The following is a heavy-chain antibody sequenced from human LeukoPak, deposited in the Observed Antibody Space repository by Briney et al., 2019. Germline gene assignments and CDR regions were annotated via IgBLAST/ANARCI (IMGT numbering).Heavy chain of an antibody. CDR3: ARYKGSTGGTCHD. D-gene: IGHD6-19*01. CDR2: IYYTGST. CDR1: GGSISSHY. J-gene: IGHJ1*01. V-gene: IGHV4-59*08. Sequence: NASETLSLTCTVSGGSISSHYWSWIQQPPGKGLEWIGDIYYTGSTNYNPSLNSRATISVDTSKNQFSLRLTSVTAADTALYYCARYKGSTGGTCHDWGQGTLVTVSS.